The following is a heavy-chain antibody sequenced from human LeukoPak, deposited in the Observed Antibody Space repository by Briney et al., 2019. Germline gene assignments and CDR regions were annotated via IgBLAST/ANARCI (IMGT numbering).Heavy chain of an antibody. CDR3: ARGLRASSAA. CDR2: ISSTGNTI. J-gene: IGHJ5*02. Sequence: GGSLRLSCAASGFTFSNYEMNWVRQAPGKGLEWVSYISSTGNTINYADSVKGRFTISRDNAKNSLYLQMNSLRAEDTAIYYCARGLRASSAAWAQGTLVTVSS. V-gene: IGHV3-48*03. CDR1: GFTFSNYE.